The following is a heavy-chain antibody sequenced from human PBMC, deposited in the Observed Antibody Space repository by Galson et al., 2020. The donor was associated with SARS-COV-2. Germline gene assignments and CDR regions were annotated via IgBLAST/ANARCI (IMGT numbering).Heavy chain of an antibody. V-gene: IGHV3-73*01. CDR3: ARFVEAANYFDY. J-gene: IGHJ4*02. CDR2: IRSKPNNYAT. D-gene: IGHD6-25*01. CDR1: GFAFSGSA. Sequence: GGSLRLPCAASGFAFSGSALHWVRQASGTGLEWVGRIRSKPNNYATAYAASVNDRFTVSRDDSKNTAYLQMNSLKTEDTALYYCARFVEAANYFDYWGQGALVTVSS.